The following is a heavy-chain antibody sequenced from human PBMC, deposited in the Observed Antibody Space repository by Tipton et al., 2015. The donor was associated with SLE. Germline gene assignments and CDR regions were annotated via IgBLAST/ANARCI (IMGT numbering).Heavy chain of an antibody. V-gene: IGHV3-49*04. Sequence: SLRLSCAASGFTFSSYGMHWVRQAPGKGLEWVGFIRSKAYGGTTEYAASVKGRFTISRDDSKSIAYLQMNSLKTEDTAVYYCTRDSRGGDYWGQGTLVTVSS. D-gene: IGHD3-10*01. CDR2: IRSKAYGGTT. CDR3: TRDSRGGDY. CDR1: GFTFSSYG. J-gene: IGHJ4*02.